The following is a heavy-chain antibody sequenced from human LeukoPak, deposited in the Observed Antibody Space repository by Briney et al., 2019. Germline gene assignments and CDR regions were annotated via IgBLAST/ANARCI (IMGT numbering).Heavy chain of an antibody. D-gene: IGHD5-12*01. Sequence: SVKVSCKASGGTFSSYAISWVRQAPGQGLEWMGGIIPIFGTANYAQKFQGRVTITADESTSTAYMELSSLRSEDTAVYYCARDITFRGYASGYWGQGTLVTVSS. J-gene: IGHJ4*02. CDR3: ARDITFRGYASGY. V-gene: IGHV1-69*13. CDR1: GGTFSSYA. CDR2: IIPIFGTA.